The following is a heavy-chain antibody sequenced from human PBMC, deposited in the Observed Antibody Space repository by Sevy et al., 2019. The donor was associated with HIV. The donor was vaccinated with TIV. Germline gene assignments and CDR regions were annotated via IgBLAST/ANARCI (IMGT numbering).Heavy chain of an antibody. CDR3: AKPPYGSSSCDY. J-gene: IGHJ4*02. Sequence: GGSLRLSCAASGFTFSTYTMSWVRQAPGKGLEWVSAISGSGDDTYYAGSVKGRFTSSRDNSKNTLYLQMNSLRAEDTAVYYCAKPPYGSSSCDYWGQGTLVTVSS. CDR2: ISGSGDDT. CDR1: GFTFSTYT. D-gene: IGHD6-6*01. V-gene: IGHV3-23*01.